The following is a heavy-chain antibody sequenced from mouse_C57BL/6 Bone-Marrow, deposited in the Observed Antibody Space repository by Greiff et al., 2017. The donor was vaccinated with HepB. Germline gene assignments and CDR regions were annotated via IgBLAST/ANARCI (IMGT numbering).Heavy chain of an antibody. J-gene: IGHJ2*01. D-gene: IGHD1-1*01. CDR3: ARGEAYYYGSSDY. Sequence: QVQLQQPGAELVKPGASVKLSCKASGYTFTSYWMHWVKQRPGQGLEWIGMIHPNSGSTNYNEKFKSKATLTVDKSSSTAYMQLSSLTSEDSAVYYCARGEAYYYGSSDYWGQGTTLTVSS. CDR1: GYTFTSYW. CDR2: IHPNSGST. V-gene: IGHV1-64*01.